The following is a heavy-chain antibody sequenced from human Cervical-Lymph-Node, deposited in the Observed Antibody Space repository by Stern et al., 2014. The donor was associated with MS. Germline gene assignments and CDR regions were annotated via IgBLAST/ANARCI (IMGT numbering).Heavy chain of an antibody. CDR2: INPSSGDA. V-gene: IGHV1-2*04. CDR1: GYTFTDHY. J-gene: IGHJ6*02. CDR3: AREGVETAMVYYYYGMDV. D-gene: IGHD5-18*01. Sequence: QLVQSGAEVKKPGASVKVSCKASGYTFTDHYMHWVRQAPGQGLEWMGRINPSSGDASHAQKFQAWVTMTRDTSVSTVYMELRRLRADDTAVYYCAREGVETAMVYYYYGMDVWGQGTTVTVSS.